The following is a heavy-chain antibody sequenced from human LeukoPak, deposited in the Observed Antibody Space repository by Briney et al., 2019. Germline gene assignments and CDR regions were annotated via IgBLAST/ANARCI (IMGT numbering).Heavy chain of an antibody. D-gene: IGHD1-26*01. Sequence: ASVKVSCKVSGYTLTELSMHWVRQAPGKGREWMGGFDPEDGETIYAQKFQGRVTMTEDTSTDTAYMELSSLRSEDTAVYYCATSGKKRWELLRHFDYWGQGTLVTVSS. CDR3: ATSGKKRWELLRHFDY. CDR2: FDPEDGET. CDR1: GYTLTELS. V-gene: IGHV1-24*01. J-gene: IGHJ4*02.